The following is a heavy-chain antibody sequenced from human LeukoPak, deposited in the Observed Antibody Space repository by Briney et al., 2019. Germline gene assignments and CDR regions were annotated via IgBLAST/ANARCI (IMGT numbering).Heavy chain of an antibody. CDR2: ISSSGNTI. CDR1: GFTISNYE. D-gene: IGHD3-10*01. CDR3: ARAGHYYFDY. Sequence: PGGSLRLSCAASGFTISNYEMNWVRQAPGKGLEWVSYISSSGNTIYYADSVKGRFTVSRDNAKNSLSLQMNSLRAEDTAVYYCARAGHYYFDYWGQGTLVAVSS. V-gene: IGHV3-48*03. J-gene: IGHJ4*02.